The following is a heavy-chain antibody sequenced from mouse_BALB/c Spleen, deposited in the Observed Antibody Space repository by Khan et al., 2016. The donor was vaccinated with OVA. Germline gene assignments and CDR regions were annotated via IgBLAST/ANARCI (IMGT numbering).Heavy chain of an antibody. J-gene: IGHJ2*01. CDR3: ARSIMAN. V-gene: IGHV3-2*02. CDR1: GYSITSDYA. Sequence: EVQLQESGPGLVKPSQSLSLTCTVTGYSITSDYAWNWIRQFPGNKLEWMGYISYSGSTSYNPYLKSRISIPRDTSKTQFFFQCNSVTTEDTATYYCARSIMANWGQGTTLTVSS. CDR2: ISYSGST.